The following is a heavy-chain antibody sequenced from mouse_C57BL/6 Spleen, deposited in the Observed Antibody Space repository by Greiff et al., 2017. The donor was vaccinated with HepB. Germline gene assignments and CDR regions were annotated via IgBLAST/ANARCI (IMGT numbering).Heavy chain of an antibody. CDR3: ARHEDDYYGSSYWYFDV. D-gene: IGHD1-1*01. CDR2: FYPGSGSI. J-gene: IGHJ1*03. CDR1: GYTFTEYT. Sequence: VQLQQSGAELVKPGASVKLSCKASGYTFTEYTIHWVKQRSGQGLEWIGWFYPGSGSIKYNEKFKDKATLTADKSSSTVYMELSRLPSEDSAVYFCARHEDDYYGSSYWYFDVWGTGTTVTVSS. V-gene: IGHV1-62-2*01.